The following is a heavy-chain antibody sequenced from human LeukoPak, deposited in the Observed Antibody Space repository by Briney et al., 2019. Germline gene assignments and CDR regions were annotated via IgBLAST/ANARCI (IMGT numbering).Heavy chain of an antibody. J-gene: IGHJ4*02. D-gene: IGHD3-3*01. Sequence: SETLSLTCTVSGGSFSSYYWSWIRQPPGKGLEWIGYIYTTGTTSYNPSLTSRVTISLDTSKNQFSLQLSSVTAADTAVYYCARERYDFWSFDYWGQGTLVTFSS. CDR1: GGSFSSYY. CDR3: ARERYDFWSFDY. CDR2: IYTTGTT. V-gene: IGHV4-4*09.